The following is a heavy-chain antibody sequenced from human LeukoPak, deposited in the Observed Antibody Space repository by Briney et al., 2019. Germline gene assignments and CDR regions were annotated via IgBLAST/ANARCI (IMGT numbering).Heavy chain of an antibody. CDR2: INPNSGGT. CDR3: ARASFWESPVNWFDP. J-gene: IGHJ5*02. CDR1: GYTFTGYY. V-gene: IGHV1-2*02. Sequence: ASVKVSCKASGYTFTGYYMHWVRQAPGQGLEWMGWINPNSGGTNYAQKFQGRVTMTRDTSISTAYMELSRLTSDDTAVYYYARASFWESPVNWFDPWGQGTLVTVSS. D-gene: IGHD3-16*01.